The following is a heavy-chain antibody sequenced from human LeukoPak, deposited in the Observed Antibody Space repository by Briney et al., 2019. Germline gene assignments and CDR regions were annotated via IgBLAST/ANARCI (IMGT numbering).Heavy chain of an antibody. V-gene: IGHV4-34*01. D-gene: IGHD3-10*01. Sequence: SETLSLTCAVYGGSFSGYYWSWIRQPPGKGLEWIGEINHSGSTNYNPSLKSRVTISVDTSKNQFSLKLSSVTAADTAVYYCARSPSLRPEYYFDCWGQGTLVTVSS. CDR3: ARSPSLRPEYYFDC. J-gene: IGHJ4*02. CDR2: INHSGST. CDR1: GGSFSGYY.